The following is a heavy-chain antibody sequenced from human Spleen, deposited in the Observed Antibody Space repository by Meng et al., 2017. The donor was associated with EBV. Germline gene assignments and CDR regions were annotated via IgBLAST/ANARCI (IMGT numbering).Heavy chain of an antibody. CDR2: INFGGRI. Sequence: QLQLQEPGPGLVKASETLSLTCSVSGDSISGSTYYWDWIRQPPGKGLEWIASINFGGRIYYNPSLKSRVTISVDTSKNQFSLKLRSVTAADTAVYYCAREDNSSFDPWGQGTLVTVSS. D-gene: IGHD6-13*01. V-gene: IGHV4-39*07. CDR3: AREDNSSFDP. J-gene: IGHJ5*02. CDR1: GDSISGSTYY.